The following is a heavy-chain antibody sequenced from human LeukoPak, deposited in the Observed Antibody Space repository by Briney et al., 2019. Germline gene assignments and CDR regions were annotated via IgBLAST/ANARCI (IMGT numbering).Heavy chain of an antibody. CDR1: GGSISSYY. Sequence: SETLSLTCTVSGGSISSYYWSWIRQPPGKGLEWIGYIYYSGSTNYNPSLKSRVTISVDTSKNQFSLKPCSVTAADTAVYYCARLDYSSRYLNSGYYFDYWGQGTLVTVSS. J-gene: IGHJ4*02. CDR2: IYYSGST. D-gene: IGHD6-13*01. V-gene: IGHV4-59*08. CDR3: ARLDYSSRYLNSGYYFDY.